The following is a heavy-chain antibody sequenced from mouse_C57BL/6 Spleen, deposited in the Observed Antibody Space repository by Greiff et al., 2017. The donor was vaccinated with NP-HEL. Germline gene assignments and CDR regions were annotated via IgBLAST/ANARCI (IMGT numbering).Heavy chain of an antibody. Sequence: QVQLKESGPELVKPGASVKISCKASGYAFSSSWMNWVKQRPGKGLEWIGRIYPGDGVTNYNGKFKGKATLTADKSSSTAYMQLSSLAAEDAAVYFCGRMDYYGSGIAYWGQGTLVTVSA. CDR3: GRMDYYGSGIAY. V-gene: IGHV1-82*01. CDR2: IYPGDGVT. D-gene: IGHD1-1*01. CDR1: GYAFSSSW. J-gene: IGHJ3*01.